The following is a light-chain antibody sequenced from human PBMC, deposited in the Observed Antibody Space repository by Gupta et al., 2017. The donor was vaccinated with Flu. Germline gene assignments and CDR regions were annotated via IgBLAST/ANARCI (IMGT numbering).Light chain of an antibody. CDR3: AAWDDSLSGPV. CDR1: RSNIGNNY. Sequence: FSCSRSNIGNNYVYWYQQVPGSAPKVLIYRSDQRPSGVSDRFSGSKSDTSASLAISGLRSEDEADYYCAAWDDSLSGPVFGGGTKLTVL. V-gene: IGLV1-47*01. J-gene: IGLJ3*02. CDR2: RSD.